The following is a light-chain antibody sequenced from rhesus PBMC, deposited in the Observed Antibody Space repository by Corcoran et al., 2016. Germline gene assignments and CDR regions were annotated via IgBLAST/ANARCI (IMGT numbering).Light chain of an antibody. Sequence: DIVMTQTPLSLPVTLGEPASISCRSSQSLVYSDGKTYLDWYLQKPGQSPTLLMYLVSKRASGVPGKLSVSWSCTDFTLKISRVEAEDVGVYYCMQALRSPSYSFGQGTKVEIK. J-gene: IGKJ2*01. V-gene: IGKV2-82*01. CDR2: LVS. CDR3: MQALRSPSYS. CDR1: QSLVYSDGKTY.